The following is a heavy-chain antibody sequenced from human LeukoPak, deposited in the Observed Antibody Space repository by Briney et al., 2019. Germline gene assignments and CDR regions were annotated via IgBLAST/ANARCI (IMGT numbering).Heavy chain of an antibody. CDR1: GYTLTELS. V-gene: IGHV1-24*01. J-gene: IGHJ4*02. D-gene: IGHD6-13*01. CDR2: FDPEDGET. Sequence: SVEVSCKVSGYTLTELSMHWVRQAPGKGLEWMGGFDPEDGETIYAQKFQGRVTMTEDTSTDTAYMELSSLRSEDTAVYYCATRMYSSSWYEYYFDYWGQGTLVTVSS. CDR3: ATRMYSSSWYEYYFDY.